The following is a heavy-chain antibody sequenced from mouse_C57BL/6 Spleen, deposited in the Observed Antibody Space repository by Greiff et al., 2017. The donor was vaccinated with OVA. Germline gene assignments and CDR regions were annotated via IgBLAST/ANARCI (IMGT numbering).Heavy chain of an antibody. J-gene: IGHJ3*01. CDR3: ARWGVYGIYWFAY. D-gene: IGHD2-1*01. Sequence: VQLQQSGPELVKPGASVKISCKASGYTFTDYYMNWVKQSHGKSLEWIGDINPNNGGTSYNQKFKGKATLTVDKSSSTAYMELRSLTSEDSAVYYCARWGVYGIYWFAYWGQGTLVTVSA. CDR2: INPNNGGT. CDR1: GYTFTDYY. V-gene: IGHV1-26*01.